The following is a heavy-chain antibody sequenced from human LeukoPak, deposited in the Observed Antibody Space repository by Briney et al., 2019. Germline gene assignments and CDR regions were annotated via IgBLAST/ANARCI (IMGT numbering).Heavy chain of an antibody. CDR3: VKDFTTSYYYGMDV. V-gene: IGHV3-53*05. CDR1: GFTVSSNY. Sequence: GGSLRLSCAASGFTVSSNYMSWVRQAPGKGLEWVSVIYSGGSTYYADSVKGRFTISRDNSKNTLYLQMNSLRAEDTAIYYCVKDFTTSYYYGMDVWGQGTTVTVSS. J-gene: IGHJ6*02. CDR2: IYSGGST. D-gene: IGHD2/OR15-2a*01.